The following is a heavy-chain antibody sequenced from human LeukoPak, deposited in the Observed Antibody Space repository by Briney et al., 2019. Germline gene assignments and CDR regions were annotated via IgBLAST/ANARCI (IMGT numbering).Heavy chain of an antibody. V-gene: IGHV4-61*02. Sequence: SQTLSLTCTVSGGSISSGSYYWSWIRQPAGKGLEWIGRIYTSGSTNYNPSLKSRVTISVDTSKNQFSLKLSSVTAADTAVYCCARDPPDYDAFDIWGQGTMVTVSS. CDR2: IYTSGST. CDR1: GGSISSGSYY. CDR3: ARDPPDYDAFDI. J-gene: IGHJ3*02. D-gene: IGHD4-11*01.